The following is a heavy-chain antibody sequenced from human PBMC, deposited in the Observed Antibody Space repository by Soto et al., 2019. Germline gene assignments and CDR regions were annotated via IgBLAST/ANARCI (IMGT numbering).Heavy chain of an antibody. CDR3: AREGIAVAGGPDY. CDR2: IYYSGST. D-gene: IGHD6-19*01. CDR1: GGSIRSYY. Sequence: SETLSLTCTVSGGSIRSYYWSWIRQPPGKGLEWIGYIYYSGSTDYNPSLKSRVTISVDTSKNQFSLKLRSVTAADTAVYYCAREGIAVAGGPDYWGQGTLVTVSS. J-gene: IGHJ4*02. V-gene: IGHV4-59*01.